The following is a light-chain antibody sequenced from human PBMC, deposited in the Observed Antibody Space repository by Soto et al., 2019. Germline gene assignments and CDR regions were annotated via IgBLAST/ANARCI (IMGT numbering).Light chain of an antibody. CDR3: LQESNYPLT. V-gene: IGKV1-6*01. J-gene: IGKJ4*01. CDR1: QGVRDD. CDR2: SAS. Sequence: IQKTQSPSSLSASVGNKVTKTCRATQGVRDDVGWYQQKPGKAPKLLIYSASTLQSGVPSRFSGSGSGTDFTLTISGLQPEDFATYYCLQESNYPLTFGGGTKVDIK.